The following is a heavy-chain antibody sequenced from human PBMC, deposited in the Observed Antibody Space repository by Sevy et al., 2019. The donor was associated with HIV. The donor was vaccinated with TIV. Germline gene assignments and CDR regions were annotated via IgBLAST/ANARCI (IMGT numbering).Heavy chain of an antibody. CDR2: ISAYNGNT. V-gene: IGHV1-18*01. Sequence: ASVKVSCKASGYTFTSYGISWVRQAPGQGLEWMGWISAYNGNTNYAQKLQGRVTMTTDTSTSTAYMELRSLGSDDTAVYYCARDRGEQWLVYFDYWGQGTLVTVSS. CDR1: GYTFTSYG. J-gene: IGHJ4*02. D-gene: IGHD6-19*01. CDR3: ARDRGEQWLVYFDY.